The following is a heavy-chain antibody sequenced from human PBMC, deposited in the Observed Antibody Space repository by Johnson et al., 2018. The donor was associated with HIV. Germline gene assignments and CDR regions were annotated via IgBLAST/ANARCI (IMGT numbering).Heavy chain of an antibody. V-gene: IGHV3-30-3*01. CDR1: GFTFSSYA. CDR2: ISYDGSNK. D-gene: IGHD3-10*01. J-gene: IGHJ3*02. CDR3: ARGVDGAFDI. Sequence: QVQLVESGGGVVQPGRSLRLSCAASGFTFSSYAMHWVRQAPGKGLEWVAVISYDGSNKYYAAPVKGRFTIPRDNSKNTLSLQMNSLSAEDTALYYCARGVDGAFDIWGQGTMVTVSS.